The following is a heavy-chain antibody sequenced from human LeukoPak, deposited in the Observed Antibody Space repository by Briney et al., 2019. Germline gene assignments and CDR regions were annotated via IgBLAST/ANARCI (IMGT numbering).Heavy chain of an antibody. J-gene: IGHJ4*02. V-gene: IGHV3-23*01. D-gene: IGHD6-19*01. CDR3: AKDPGVFSSGEVVY. CDR2: ISGSGGST. CDR1: GFTFSIYA. Sequence: PGGSLRLSCAASGFTFSIYAMSWVRQAPGKGLEWVSAISGSGGSTYYADSVKGRFTISRDNSKNTLYLQMNSLRAEDRAVYYCAKDPGVFSSGEVVYWGQGTLVTVSS.